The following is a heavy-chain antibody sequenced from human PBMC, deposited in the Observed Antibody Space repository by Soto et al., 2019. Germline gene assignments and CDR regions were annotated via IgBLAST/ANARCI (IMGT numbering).Heavy chain of an antibody. CDR3: ARKNVVPAAIIFFDY. D-gene: IGHD2-2*02. CDR2: IYHSGST. CDR1: GGSISSSNG. Sequence: SETLSLTCAVSGGSISSSNGWSWVRQPPGKGLEWIGEIYHSGSTNYNPSLKSRVTISVDKSKNQFSLKLSSVTAADTAVYYCARKNVVPAAIIFFDYWGQGTLVTVSS. J-gene: IGHJ4*02. V-gene: IGHV4-4*02.